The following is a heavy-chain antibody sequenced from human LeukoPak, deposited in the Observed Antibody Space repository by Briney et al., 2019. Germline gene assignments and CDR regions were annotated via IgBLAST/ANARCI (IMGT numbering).Heavy chain of an antibody. V-gene: IGHV4-30-4*08. Sequence: SQTLSLTCTVSGGSISSGGYYWSWIRQPPGKGLEWIGYIYSSGSTYYNPSLKSRVSMSLDTSKNQFSLRLSSVTAADTAVYYCATVGRLDGLDVWGQGTTVTVSS. D-gene: IGHD1-26*01. CDR1: GGSISSGGYY. J-gene: IGHJ6*02. CDR3: ATVGRLDGLDV. CDR2: IYSSGST.